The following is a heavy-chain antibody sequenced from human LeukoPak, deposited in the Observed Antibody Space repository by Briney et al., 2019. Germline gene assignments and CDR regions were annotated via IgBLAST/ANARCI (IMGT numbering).Heavy chain of an antibody. J-gene: IGHJ4*02. CDR1: GGTFSSYA. CDR3: ASGGGERGPIDY. CDR2: IIPIFGTA. V-gene: IGHV1-69*05. Sequence: GASVKVSCKASGGTFSSYAISWVRQAPGQGLEWMGGIIPIFGTANYAQKFQGRVTITTDESTSTAYMELSSLRSEDTAVYYCASGGGERGPIDYWGQGTLVTVSS. D-gene: IGHD2-21*01.